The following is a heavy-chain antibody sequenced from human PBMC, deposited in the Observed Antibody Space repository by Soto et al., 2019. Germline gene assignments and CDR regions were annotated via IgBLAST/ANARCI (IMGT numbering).Heavy chain of an antibody. CDR2: VYYSGST. Sequence: SETLSLTCTVSGGSISSSNYHWGWIRQPPGKGLEWIGSVYYSGSTHDNPSLQSRVTISVDTSKNQFSLKLSSVTAADTAVYYCARVNDYYDSSGYQYYFDYGGQGTLVT. CDR1: GGSISSSNYH. V-gene: IGHV4-39*01. J-gene: IGHJ4*02. D-gene: IGHD3-22*01. CDR3: ARVNDYYDSSGYQYYFDY.